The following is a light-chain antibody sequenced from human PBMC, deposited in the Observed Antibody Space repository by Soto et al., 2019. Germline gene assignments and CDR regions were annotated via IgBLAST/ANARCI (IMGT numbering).Light chain of an antibody. CDR2: LNSDGSH. CDR3: QTWGTGIRV. J-gene: IGLJ2*01. V-gene: IGLV4-69*01. CDR1: SGHSSYA. Sequence: QTVVTQSPSASASLGASVQLTCTLSSGHSSYAIAWHQQQPEKGPRYLMKLNSDGSHSKGDGIPDRFSGSSSGAERYLTISSLQSEDEADYYCQTWGTGIRVFGGGTKLTVL.